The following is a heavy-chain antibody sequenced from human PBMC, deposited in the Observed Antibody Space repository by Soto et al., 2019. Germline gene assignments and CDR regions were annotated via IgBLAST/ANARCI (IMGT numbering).Heavy chain of an antibody. CDR3: ARHHGPTTSENWFDP. Sequence: QVHLVQSGVEVKTPGASVKVSCQASGYTFFTYDISWVRQAPGQGLEWMGWISTYSGDTKYAQKFQGRVTMTTDTSTNTANLELRSLTADDTAVYYCARHHGPTTSENWFDPWGQGTQVTVSS. V-gene: IGHV1-18*01. CDR2: ISTYSGDT. CDR1: GYTFFTYD. J-gene: IGHJ5*02. D-gene: IGHD5-12*01.